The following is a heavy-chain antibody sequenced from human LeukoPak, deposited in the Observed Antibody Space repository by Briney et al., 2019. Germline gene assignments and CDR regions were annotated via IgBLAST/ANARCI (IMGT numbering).Heavy chain of an antibody. Sequence: GGSLRLSCAASGFTFSNYWMHWVRQAPGKGLVWVSRINSDGSSTSYADSVKGRVIISRDNAKNTLYLQMNSLRAEDTAVYYCARDRAYYYGSGDVGYWGQGTLVTVSS. CDR3: ARDRAYYYGSGDVGY. CDR2: INSDGSST. V-gene: IGHV3-74*01. D-gene: IGHD3-10*01. CDR1: GFTFSNYW. J-gene: IGHJ4*02.